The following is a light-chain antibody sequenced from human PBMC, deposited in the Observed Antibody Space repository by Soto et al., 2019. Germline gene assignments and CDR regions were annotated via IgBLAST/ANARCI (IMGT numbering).Light chain of an antibody. Sequence: QSVLTQPPSASGTPGQRVTISCSGSSSNIGSNEVYWYQQLPGTAPKLLIYRNNQRPSGVPDRFSGSKSGTSASLAISGLRSEDEANYYCAAWDDSLSGPLFGGGTKVTVL. J-gene: IGLJ2*01. CDR1: SSNIGSNE. CDR3: AAWDDSLSGPL. CDR2: RNN. V-gene: IGLV1-47*01.